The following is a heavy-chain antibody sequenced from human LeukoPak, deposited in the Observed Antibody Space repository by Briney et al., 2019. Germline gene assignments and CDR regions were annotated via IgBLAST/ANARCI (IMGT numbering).Heavy chain of an antibody. CDR3: ARRVLRYDFWSGYYGTGLEYYFDY. V-gene: IGHV4-39*01. D-gene: IGHD3-3*01. CDR2: IYYSGST. Sequence: PSETLSLTCTVSGGSISSSSYYWGWIRQPPGKGLEWIGSIYYSGSTYYNPSLKSRVTISVDTSKNQFSLKLSSVTAADTAVYYCARRVLRYDFWSGYYGTGLEYYFDYWGQGTLVTVSS. CDR1: GGSISSSSYY. J-gene: IGHJ4*02.